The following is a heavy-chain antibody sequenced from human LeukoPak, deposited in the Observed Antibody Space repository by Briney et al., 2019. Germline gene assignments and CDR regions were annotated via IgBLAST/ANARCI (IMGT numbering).Heavy chain of an antibody. V-gene: IGHV1-8*01. CDR3: ARGRRIVATASYYFDY. Sequence: VKVSCQASGYTFTSYDTNWVRQPTGQGLEWMGWMNPNSGNTGYAQNFQGRVTMTRNTSISTAYMELSSLRSEDTAVYYCARGRRIVATASYYFDYWGQGTLVTVSS. J-gene: IGHJ4*02. CDR1: GYTFTSYD. CDR2: MNPNSGNT. D-gene: IGHD5-12*01.